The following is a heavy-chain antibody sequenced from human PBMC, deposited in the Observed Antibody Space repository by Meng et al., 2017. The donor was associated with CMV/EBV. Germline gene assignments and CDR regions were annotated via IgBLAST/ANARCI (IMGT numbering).Heavy chain of an antibody. Sequence: LSLTCAASGFTFSSYGMHWVRQAPGKGLEWVAFIRYDGSNKYYADSVKGRFTISRDNSKNTLYLQMNSLRAEDTAVYYCAKDPGIAAAGVYYYYGMDVWGQGTTVTVSS. CDR2: IRYDGSNK. D-gene: IGHD6-13*01. V-gene: IGHV3-30*02. J-gene: IGHJ6*02. CDR3: AKDPGIAAAGVYYYYGMDV. CDR1: GFTFSSYG.